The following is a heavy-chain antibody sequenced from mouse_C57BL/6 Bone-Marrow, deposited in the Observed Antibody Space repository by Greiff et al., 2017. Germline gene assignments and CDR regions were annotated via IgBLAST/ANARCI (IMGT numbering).Heavy chain of an antibody. J-gene: IGHJ1*03. Sequence: EVKVVESGGGLVQPGGSLKLSCAASGFTFSDYYMYWVRQTPEKRLEWVAYISNGGGSTYYPDTVKGRFTISRDNAKNTLYLQMSRLKSEDTAMYYCARQDGSTWYFDVWGTGTTVTVSS. V-gene: IGHV5-12*01. CDR2: ISNGGGST. CDR3: ARQDGSTWYFDV. D-gene: IGHD1-1*01. CDR1: GFTFSDYY.